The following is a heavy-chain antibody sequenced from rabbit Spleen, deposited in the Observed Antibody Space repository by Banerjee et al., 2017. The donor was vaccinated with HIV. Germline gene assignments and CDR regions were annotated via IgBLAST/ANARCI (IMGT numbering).Heavy chain of an antibody. CDR2: IWTGSSGNS. CDR3: ARDTGSSFSSYGMDL. J-gene: IGHJ6*01. V-gene: IGHV1S40*01. Sequence: QSLEESGGDLVKPGASLTLTCKASGFTFSAYWMMWVRQAPGKGLEWIASIWTGSSGNSYYANWAKGRFTFSKTSSTTVTLQRTSLTVADTATYFCARDTGSSFSSYGMDLWGPGTRVTVS. D-gene: IGHD8-1*01. CDR1: GFTFSAYW.